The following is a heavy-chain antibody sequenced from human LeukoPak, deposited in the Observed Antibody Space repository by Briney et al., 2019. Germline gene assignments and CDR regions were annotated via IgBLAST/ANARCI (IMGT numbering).Heavy chain of an antibody. CDR2: IYYSGGP. Sequence: KPSETLSLTCTVSGGYISSYYWSWIRQPPGKGLEWIGYIYYSGGPNYNPSLKSRVTISLDTSKSQFSLNMSSVTAADTAMYYCARGAILTGTTLWGKGTTVTISS. D-gene: IGHD3-9*01. CDR1: GGYISSYY. V-gene: IGHV4-59*01. CDR3: ARGAILTGTTL. J-gene: IGHJ6*04.